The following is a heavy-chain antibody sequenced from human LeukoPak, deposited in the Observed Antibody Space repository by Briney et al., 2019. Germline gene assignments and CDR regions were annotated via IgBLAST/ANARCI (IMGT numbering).Heavy chain of an antibody. CDR3: ASSRHNARGYFDY. D-gene: IGHD1-1*01. CDR2: IYYSGST. J-gene: IGHJ4*02. Sequence: SETLSLTCTVSGGSISRYYWSWIRQPPGKGLEWIGYIYYSGSTNYNPSLKSRVTISVDTSKNQFSLKLSSVTAADTAVYYCASSRHNARGYFDYWGQGTLVTVSS. CDR1: GGSISRYY. V-gene: IGHV4-59*01.